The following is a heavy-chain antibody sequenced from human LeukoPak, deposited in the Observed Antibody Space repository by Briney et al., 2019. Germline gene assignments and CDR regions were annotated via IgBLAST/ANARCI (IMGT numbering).Heavy chain of an antibody. J-gene: IGHJ4*02. CDR1: IGSMSNFY. V-gene: IGHV4-59*08. D-gene: IGHD2-2*01. Sequence: SETLSLTCSVSIGSMSNFYWSWIRQPPGKGLEWIGHIYFVGSTDYNPSLKSRVTISVDMSKNQFSLRLTSMTAADTAVYYCARRGAIVVVPAAHFDYWGQGTLVTVSS. CDR2: IYFVGST. CDR3: ARRGAIVVVPAAHFDY.